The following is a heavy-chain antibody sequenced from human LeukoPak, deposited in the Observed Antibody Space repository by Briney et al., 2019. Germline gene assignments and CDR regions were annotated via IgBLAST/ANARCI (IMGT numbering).Heavy chain of an antibody. J-gene: IGHJ4*02. D-gene: IGHD1-26*01. CDR3: ARALAYSGTHPYYFDY. CDR1: GYTFTSYD. V-gene: IGHV1-8*03. CDR2: MNPNSGNT. Sequence: ASVKVSCKASGYTFTSYDINWVRQATGQELECMGWMNPNSGNTGYAQKFQGRVTITRDTSISTAYMELSSLRSEDTAVYYCARALAYSGTHPYYFDYWGQGTLVTVSS.